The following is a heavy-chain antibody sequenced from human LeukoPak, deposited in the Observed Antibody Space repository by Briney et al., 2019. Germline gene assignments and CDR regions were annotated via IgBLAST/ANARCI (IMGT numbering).Heavy chain of an antibody. CDR1: GITFSNYA. J-gene: IGHJ4*02. Sequence: GSLRLSCAASGITFSNYAMSWVRQAPGKGLEWVSTISNSDFSTYYADSVKGRFTISRDNSENTLYLQMNSLRAEDTALYYCVKATGYLLWGQGTLVTVSS. D-gene: IGHD5-18*01. V-gene: IGHV3-23*01. CDR2: ISNSDFST. CDR3: VKATGYLL.